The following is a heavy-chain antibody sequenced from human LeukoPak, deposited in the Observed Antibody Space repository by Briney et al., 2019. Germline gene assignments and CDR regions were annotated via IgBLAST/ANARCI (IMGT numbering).Heavy chain of an antibody. D-gene: IGHD4-17*01. CDR2: IYYSGST. CDR3: ASTTVTVDAFDI. Sequence: SGTLSLTCTVSGGSISSSSYYWGWIRQPPGKGLEWIGSIYYSGSTYYNPSLKSRVTISVDTSKNQFSLKLSSVTAADTAVYYCASTTVTVDAFDIWGQGTMVTVSS. V-gene: IGHV4-39*01. J-gene: IGHJ3*02. CDR1: GGSISSSSYY.